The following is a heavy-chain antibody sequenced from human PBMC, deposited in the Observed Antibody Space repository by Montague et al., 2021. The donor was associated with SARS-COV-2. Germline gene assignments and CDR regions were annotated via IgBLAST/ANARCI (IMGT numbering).Heavy chain of an antibody. CDR2: KYYSGST. Sequence: SETLSLTCTVSGASISSRSYYWGWIRQPPGKGLEWIGFKYYSGSTYYNPTLKSRVTISVDTSKNQFSLKLSSVTAAGTAVYYCAILPSSITIFGVVQGYYFDDWGQGTLVTVSS. J-gene: IGHJ4*02. D-gene: IGHD3-3*01. CDR3: AILPSSITIFGVVQGYYFDD. V-gene: IGHV4-39*01. CDR1: GASISSRSYY.